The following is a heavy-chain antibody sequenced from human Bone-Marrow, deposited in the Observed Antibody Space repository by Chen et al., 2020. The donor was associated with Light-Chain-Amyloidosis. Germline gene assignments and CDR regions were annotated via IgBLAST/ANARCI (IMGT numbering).Heavy chain of an antibody. CDR1: GFTFRTSW. CDR3: SREFTGYDDY. CDR2: INPDGTRV. V-gene: IGHV3-74*01. Sequence: DVQLLESGGGLVQPGGSQRLSCAPPGFTFRTSWIHWVRQAPGKGLVWVSRINPDGTRVDYADSVRGRFTISRDDAKSTVYLQMNSLRAEDTAVYYCSREFTGYDDYWGQGTLVTVSS. J-gene: IGHJ4*02. D-gene: IGHD5-12*01.